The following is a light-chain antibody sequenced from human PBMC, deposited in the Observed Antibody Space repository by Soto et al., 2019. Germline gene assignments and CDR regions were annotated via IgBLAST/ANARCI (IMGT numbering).Light chain of an antibody. CDR3: SSYTVSSTII. J-gene: IGLJ2*01. CDR2: EVT. Sequence: QSVLTQPASVSGSPGQSITISCTGTSSDIGDYNYVSWYQQHPDRAPKLIIYEVTNRPSGVSNRFSGSKSGNSASLTISRLQAEDEADYYCSSYTVSSTIIFGGGTKLTVL. V-gene: IGLV2-14*01. CDR1: SSDIGDYNY.